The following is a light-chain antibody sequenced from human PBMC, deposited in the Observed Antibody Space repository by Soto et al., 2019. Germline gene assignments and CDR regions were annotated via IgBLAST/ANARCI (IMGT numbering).Light chain of an antibody. Sequence: QAVVTQEPSLTVSPGGTVTLTCGSSTGDVTSGHYPYWFQQKPGQAPRTLIYDTSNKHSWTPARFSGSLLGGKAALTLSGAQPEDEAEYYCLLSYSGARLVVFGGGTKLTVL. CDR1: TGDVTSGHY. CDR2: DTS. J-gene: IGLJ2*01. V-gene: IGLV7-46*01. CDR3: LLSYSGARLVV.